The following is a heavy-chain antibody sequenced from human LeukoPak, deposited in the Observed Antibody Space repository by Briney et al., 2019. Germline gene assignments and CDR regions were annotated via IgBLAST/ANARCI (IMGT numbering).Heavy chain of an antibody. V-gene: IGHV3-23*01. CDR3: AKEMRDYVWGSYRYTYYFDY. CDR1: GFTFSNYA. J-gene: IGHJ4*02. D-gene: IGHD3-16*02. Sequence: GGSLRLSCAASGFTFSNYAMSWVRQAPGKGLEWVSGISGRGGMIDYADSVKGRFTISRDNSKNTLYLQMDSLRAEDTAVYYCAKEMRDYVWGSYRYTYYFDYWGQGTLVTVSS. CDR2: ISGRGGMI.